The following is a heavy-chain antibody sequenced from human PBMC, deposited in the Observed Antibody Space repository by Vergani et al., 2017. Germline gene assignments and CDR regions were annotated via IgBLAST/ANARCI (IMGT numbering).Heavy chain of an antibody. Sequence: QVQLVESGGGVVQPGGSLRLSCAASGFTFNSYGMHWVRQAPGKGLEWVASIRSDESRRYYGDSMEGPFTISRDNSKNTLYLQMKSLRPEDTAVYYCARKKYYDSKDYYQVEPFDYWGQGTLVTVSS. CDR3: ARKKYYDSKDYYQVEPFDY. J-gene: IGHJ4*02. CDR1: GFTFNSYG. CDR2: IRSDESRR. V-gene: IGHV3-30*02. D-gene: IGHD3-22*01.